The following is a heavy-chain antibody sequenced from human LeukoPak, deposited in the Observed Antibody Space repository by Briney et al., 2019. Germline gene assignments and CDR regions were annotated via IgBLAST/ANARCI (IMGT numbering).Heavy chain of an antibody. D-gene: IGHD3-10*01. J-gene: IGHJ6*03. CDR1: SVSFSGYY. Sequence: SETLSLTCAVYSVSFSGYYWSWIRQPPGKGLEWIGDINDSGSTNYNPSVKSRVTISVDTSKNQFSLKLSSVTAADTAVYYCARRLGRKFGERFYYYHYMDVWGKGTTVTISS. CDR2: INDSGST. CDR3: ARRLGRKFGERFYYYHYMDV. V-gene: IGHV4-34*01.